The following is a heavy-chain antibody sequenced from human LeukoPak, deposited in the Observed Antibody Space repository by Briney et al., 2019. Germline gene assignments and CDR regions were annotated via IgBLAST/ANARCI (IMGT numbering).Heavy chain of an antibody. CDR3: ASDSISMNAFDA. Sequence: SETLSLTCTVSGDSFTTHYWSWIRQPPGRGLEWFGYISYIGSTNYNPSLKSRVTISIDTSKNEVSLMLTSVTAADTAVYYCASDSISMNAFDAWGQGTMVTVSS. CDR2: ISYIGST. D-gene: IGHD3-22*01. CDR1: GDSFTTHY. J-gene: IGHJ3*01. V-gene: IGHV4-59*11.